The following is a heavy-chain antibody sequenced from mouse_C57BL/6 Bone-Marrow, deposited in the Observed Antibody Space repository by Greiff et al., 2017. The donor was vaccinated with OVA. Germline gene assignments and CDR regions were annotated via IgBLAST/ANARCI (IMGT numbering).Heavy chain of an antibody. CDR2: IFPGSGST. Sequence: QVQLQQSGPELVKPGASVKISCKASGYTFTDYYINWVKQRPGQGLEWIGWIFPGSGSTYYNEKFKGKATLTVDKSSSTAYMLLSSLTSEDSAVYICARRGYGSSSHYAMDYWGQGTSVTVSS. D-gene: IGHD1-1*01. CDR3: ARRGYGSSSHYAMDY. CDR1: GYTFTDYY. J-gene: IGHJ4*01. V-gene: IGHV1-75*01.